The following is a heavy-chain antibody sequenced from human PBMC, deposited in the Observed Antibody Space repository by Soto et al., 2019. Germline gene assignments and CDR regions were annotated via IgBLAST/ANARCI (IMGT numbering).Heavy chain of an antibody. J-gene: IGHJ4*02. CDR3: ARVAPGSYAFDY. CDR2: IGTAGDT. V-gene: IGHV3-13*01. Sequence: GGSLRLSCAASGFTFSSYDMHWVRQATGKGLEWVSAIGTAGDTYYPGSVKGRFTISRENAKNSLYLQMNSLRAGDTAVYYCARVAPGSYAFDYWGQGTLVTLSS. D-gene: IGHD1-26*01. CDR1: GFTFSSYD.